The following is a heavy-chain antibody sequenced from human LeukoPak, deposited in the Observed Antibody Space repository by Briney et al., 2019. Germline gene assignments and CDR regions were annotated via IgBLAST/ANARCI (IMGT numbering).Heavy chain of an antibody. D-gene: IGHD1-1*01. J-gene: IGHJ6*03. V-gene: IGHV4-39*07. CDR3: ARDQTVLSGGNYIYYFMDV. CDR1: GVSISSSNSY. CDR2: IYYSGNT. Sequence: SETLSLTCTVSGVSISSSNSYWGWIRQPPGKGLEWIGSIYYSGNTYCNASLKSQVSISIDTSKNQFSLKLTSVTAADTAVYYCARDQTVLSGGNYIYYFMDVWGKGTTVTVSS.